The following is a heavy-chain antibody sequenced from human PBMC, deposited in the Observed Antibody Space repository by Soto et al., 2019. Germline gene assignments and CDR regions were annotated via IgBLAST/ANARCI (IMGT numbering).Heavy chain of an antibody. CDR1: GGSVSVYY. CDR3: ARGVGSSPPQY. D-gene: IGHD1-26*01. V-gene: IGHV4-59*02. J-gene: IGHJ4*02. CDR2: IYASGSP. Sequence: PSETLSLTCTLSGGSVSVYYWSWIRQSTGQGLEWIGYIYASGSPYYNPSLRSRGTISADTSKNQISLKLTSPTAADTAVYYCARGVGSSPPQYWGRGTLVTVSS.